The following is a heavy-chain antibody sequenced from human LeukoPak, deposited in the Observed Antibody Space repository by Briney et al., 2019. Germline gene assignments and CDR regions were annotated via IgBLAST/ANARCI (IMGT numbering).Heavy chain of an antibody. Sequence: GRSLRLSCAASGFTFSNYAMHWVRQAPGKGLEWVAVISFDGSNEYYADSVKGRFTISRDNSKNTLYLQMHSLRAEDTAVYYCASAREYAYFDYWGQGTLVTVSS. CDR1: GFTFSNYA. CDR2: ISFDGSNE. D-gene: IGHD2-2*01. J-gene: IGHJ4*02. CDR3: ASAREYAYFDY. V-gene: IGHV3-30*14.